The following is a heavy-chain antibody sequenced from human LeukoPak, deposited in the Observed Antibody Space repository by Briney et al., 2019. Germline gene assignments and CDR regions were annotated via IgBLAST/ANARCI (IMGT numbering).Heavy chain of an antibody. CDR2: ISYDGSNK. J-gene: IGHJ4*02. V-gene: IGHV3-30*18. CDR3: AKDGWIQLSKSYDFDY. D-gene: IGHD5-18*01. CDR1: GFTFSSYG. Sequence: QPGRSLRLSCAASGFTFSSYGMHWVRQAPGKGLECVAVISYDGSNKYYADSVKGRYTISRDNSKNALYLRMNSLRAEDTAVYYCAKDGWIQLSKSYDFDYWGQGTLVTVSS.